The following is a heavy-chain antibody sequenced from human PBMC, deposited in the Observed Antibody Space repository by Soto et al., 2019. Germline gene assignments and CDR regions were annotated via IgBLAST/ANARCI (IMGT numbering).Heavy chain of an antibody. CDR3: ARAWTTNAWFDP. V-gene: IGHV4-30-4*01. CDR1: GDSVGSGDYY. Sequence: SETLSLTCTVSGDSVGSGDYYWSWIRQPPGKGLEWIGYIYYTGSTYYNPSLKSRVTISVDTSKNQFSLKLSSVTATDTAVYYCARAWTTNAWFDPWGQGTLVTVSS. CDR2: IYYTGST. J-gene: IGHJ5*02. D-gene: IGHD4-17*01.